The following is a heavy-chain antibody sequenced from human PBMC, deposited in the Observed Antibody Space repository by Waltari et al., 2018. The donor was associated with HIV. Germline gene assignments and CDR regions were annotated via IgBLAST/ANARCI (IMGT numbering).Heavy chain of an antibody. J-gene: IGHJ6*02. CDR3: ARDPRSSGYYGMDV. D-gene: IGHD1-26*01. CDR1: GFTISSNY. CDR2: IYSGCSR. Sequence: EVQLVASGGGLIEPGGSLRVYCAASGFTISSNYMSWVRQAPGKGLEWVSVIYSGCSRYYADSVKGRFIISRDNSKNTVSLHMNSLRAEDTAVYYCARDPRSSGYYGMDVWGQGIKVTVSS. V-gene: IGHV3-53*01.